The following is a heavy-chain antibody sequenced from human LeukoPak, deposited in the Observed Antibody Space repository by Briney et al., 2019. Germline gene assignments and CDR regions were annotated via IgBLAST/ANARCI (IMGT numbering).Heavy chain of an antibody. CDR3: ATDHSMANTAWWFDP. CDR2: INPSGTGT. Sequence: GASVKVSCKASGYTITNNYMHWVRQAPGQGLEWMGVINPSGTGTSYAQKFQGRITMSRDTSTSTVYMELSSLRSEDTAFYYCATDHSMANTAWWFDPWGQGILVTVSS. J-gene: IGHJ5*02. V-gene: IGHV1-46*01. CDR1: GYTITNNY. D-gene: IGHD5-24*01.